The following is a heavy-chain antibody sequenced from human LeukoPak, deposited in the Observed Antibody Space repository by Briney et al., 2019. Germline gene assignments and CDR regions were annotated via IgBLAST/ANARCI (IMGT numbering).Heavy chain of an antibody. J-gene: IGHJ6*03. D-gene: IGHD2-2*01. CDR1: GYTFTRYY. CDR2: INPNSGGT. CDR3: ASDEVVPAAIDYYYMDV. Sequence: ASVKVSCKASGYTFTRYYMHWVRQAPGQGLEWMGWINPNSGGTNYAQKFQGRVTMTRDTSISTAYMELSRLRSDDTAVYYCASDEVVPAAIDYYYMDVWGKGTTVTVSS. V-gene: IGHV1-2*02.